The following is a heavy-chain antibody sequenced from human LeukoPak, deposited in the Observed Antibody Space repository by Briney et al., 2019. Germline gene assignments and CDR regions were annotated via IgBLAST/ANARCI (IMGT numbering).Heavy chain of an antibody. D-gene: IGHD2-2*02. CDR3: ARDHCSSTSCYTYYYYYYGMDV. CDR2: ISYDGSNK. V-gene: IGHV3-30-3*01. J-gene: IGHJ6*02. CDR1: GFTFSSYA. Sequence: GGSLGLSCAASGFTFSSYAMHWVRQAPGKGLEWVAVISYDGSNKYYADSVKGRFTISRDNSKNTLYLQMNSLRAEDTAVYYCARDHCSSTSCYTYYYYYYGMDVWGQGTTVTVSS.